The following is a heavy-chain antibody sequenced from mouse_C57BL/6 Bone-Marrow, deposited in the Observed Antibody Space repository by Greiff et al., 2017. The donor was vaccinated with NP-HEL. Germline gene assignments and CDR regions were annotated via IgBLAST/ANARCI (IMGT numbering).Heavy chain of an antibody. CDR2: IYPGSGNT. D-gene: IGHD1-1*01. Sequence: VQLQQSGPELVKPGASVKISCKASGYSFTSYYIHWVKQRPGQGLEWIGWIYPGSGNTKYNEKFKGKATLTADTSSSTAYMQLSSLTSEDSAVYYCARCPNYYGSSYDYWGQGTTLTVSS. V-gene: IGHV1-66*01. CDR3: ARCPNYYGSSYDY. CDR1: GYSFTSYY. J-gene: IGHJ2*01.